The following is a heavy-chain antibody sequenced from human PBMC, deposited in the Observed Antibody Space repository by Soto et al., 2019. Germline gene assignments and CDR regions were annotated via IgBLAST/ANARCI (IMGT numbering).Heavy chain of an antibody. J-gene: IGHJ4*02. CDR1: GFTFSGYW. CDR2: IKGDGSDK. D-gene: IGHD3-3*01. Sequence: EVQLEESGGGLVQPGGSLRLSCAASGFTFSGYWMNWVRQAPGKGLEWLANIKGDGSDKNYLDSVKGRFTISRDNAKNSLYQQMNSLRAEDTAVYYCAKESWRLDYWGQGTLVTVSS. V-gene: IGHV3-7*01. CDR3: AKESWRLDY.